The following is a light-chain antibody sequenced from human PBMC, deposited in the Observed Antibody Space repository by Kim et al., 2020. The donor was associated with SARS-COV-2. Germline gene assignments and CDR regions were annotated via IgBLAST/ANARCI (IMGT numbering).Light chain of an antibody. CDR3: AVWDDSLKQGV. CDR1: SSNIGSNN. CDR2: SNN. V-gene: IGLV1-44*01. Sequence: QPVLTQPPSASGTPGQRVTISCSGSSSNIGSNNVVWYQQLPGAAPNLLIYSNNQRPSGIPDRLSGSRSGTSAYLAISGLQAGDEADYYCAVWDDSLKQGVFGGGTQLTV. J-gene: IGLJ3*02.